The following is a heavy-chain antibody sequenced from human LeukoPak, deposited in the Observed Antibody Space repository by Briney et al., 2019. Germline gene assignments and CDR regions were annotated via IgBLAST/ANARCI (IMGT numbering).Heavy chain of an antibody. CDR3: ARDREYYYDSSGNFDY. CDR1: GFTFSSYS. CDR2: ISSSSSYI. V-gene: IGHV3-21*01. Sequence: GGSLRLSCAASGFTFSSYSMNWVRQAPGKGLELVSSISSSSSYIYYADSVKGRFTISRDNAKNSLYLQMNSLRAEDTAVYYCARDREYYYDSSGNFDYWGQGTLVTVSS. J-gene: IGHJ4*02. D-gene: IGHD3-22*01.